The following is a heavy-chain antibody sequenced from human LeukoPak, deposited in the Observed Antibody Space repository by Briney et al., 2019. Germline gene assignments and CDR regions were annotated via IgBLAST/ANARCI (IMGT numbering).Heavy chain of an antibody. CDR1: GFIVSYNF. CDR2: IYSDGTT. J-gene: IGHJ5*02. CDR3: ARGMVATGS. Sequence: GGSLRLSCAASGFIVSYNFMSWVRQAPGEGLEWVSRIYSDGTTYYADSVKGRFTISRDNSKNTVDLQMNSLRAEDTAVYYCARGMVATGSWGQGTLVTVSS. D-gene: IGHD5-12*01. V-gene: IGHV3-66*02.